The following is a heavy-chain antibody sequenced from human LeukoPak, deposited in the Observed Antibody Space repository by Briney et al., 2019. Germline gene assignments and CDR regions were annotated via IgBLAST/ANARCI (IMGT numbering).Heavy chain of an antibody. CDR2: VDHTGST. J-gene: IGHJ6*03. Sequence: SETLSLTCTVSDDSITMYYWTWIRQPPGKGLEWIGYVDHTGSTKFNPSPNGRVSISRDTSNNFFSLRLRSVTAADTAVYFCARGRVSSSTWYSTYYYFFYMDFWGKGTTVTVSS. CDR3: ARGRVSSSTWYSTYYYFFYMDF. D-gene: IGHD4-11*01. CDR1: DDSITMYY. V-gene: IGHV4-59*01.